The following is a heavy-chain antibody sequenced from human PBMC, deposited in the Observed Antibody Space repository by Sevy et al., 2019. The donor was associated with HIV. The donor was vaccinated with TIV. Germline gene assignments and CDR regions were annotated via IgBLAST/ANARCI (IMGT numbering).Heavy chain of an antibody. D-gene: IGHD5-18*01. CDR3: ARERGYSYGRPLDY. V-gene: IGHV3-30-3*01. Sequence: GGSLRLSCVASGFTFSSYAMHWVRQAPGKGLEWVAVISYDGSNKYYADSVKGRFTISRDNSKNTLYLQMNSLRAEDTAVYYCARERGYSYGRPLDYWGQGTLVTVSS. CDR1: GFTFSSYA. CDR2: ISYDGSNK. J-gene: IGHJ4*02.